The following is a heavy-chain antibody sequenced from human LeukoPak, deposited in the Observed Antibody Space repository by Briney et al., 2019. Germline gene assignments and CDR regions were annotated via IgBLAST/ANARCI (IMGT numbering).Heavy chain of an antibody. V-gene: IGHV3-30*02. CDR2: IRYDGSNK. CDR1: GFTFSSYG. D-gene: IGHD4-11*01. CDR3: AKDGETVTADY. J-gene: IGHJ4*02. Sequence: GGSLRLSCAASGFTFSSYGMHWVRQAPGKGLEWVAFIRYDGSNKYYADSVKGRFTISRDNSKNTLYLQMNGLRAEDTAVYYCAKDGETVTADYWGQGTLVTVSS.